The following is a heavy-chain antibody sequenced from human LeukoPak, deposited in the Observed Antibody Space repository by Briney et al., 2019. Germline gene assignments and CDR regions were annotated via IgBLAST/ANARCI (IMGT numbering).Heavy chain of an antibody. CDR1: GYTFTSYY. CDR3: AKDRGWSGVVVPAAILDRRAFDI. Sequence: GASVKVSCKASGYTFTSYYMHWVRQAPGQGLEWMGIINPSGGSTSYAQKFQGRVTMTRDTSTSTVYMELSSLRSEDTAVYYCAKDRGWSGVVVPAAILDRRAFDIWGQGTMVTVSS. V-gene: IGHV1-46*01. CDR2: INPSGGST. J-gene: IGHJ3*02. D-gene: IGHD2-2*02.